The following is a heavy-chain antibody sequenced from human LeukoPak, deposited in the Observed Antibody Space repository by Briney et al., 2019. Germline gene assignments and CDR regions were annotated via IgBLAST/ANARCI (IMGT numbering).Heavy chain of an antibody. D-gene: IGHD1-1*01. J-gene: IGHJ6*03. V-gene: IGHV4-4*07. Sequence: SETLSLTCTGSGGSISSYYWRWIRQPAGKGLEWIGRIYTSGSTNYNPSLKSRVTMSVDTSKNQFSLKLSSVTAADTAVYYCARDRPPTTYYYYYMDVWGKGTTVTVSS. CDR1: GGSISSYY. CDR3: ARDRPPTTYYYYYMDV. CDR2: IYTSGST.